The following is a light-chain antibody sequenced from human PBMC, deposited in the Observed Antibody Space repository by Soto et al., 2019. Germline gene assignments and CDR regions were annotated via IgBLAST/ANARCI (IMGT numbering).Light chain of an antibody. CDR3: SSYTRSSTYV. CDR2: EVS. CDR1: SSDVGGSNY. Sequence: QSALTQPASVSGSPGQSITISCTGTSSDVGGSNYVSWYQQHPGKAPKLMIYEVSNRPSGVSNRLSGSKSGNTASLTISGLQAEDEADYYCSSYTRSSTYVFGTGTKLTVL. J-gene: IGLJ1*01. V-gene: IGLV2-14*01.